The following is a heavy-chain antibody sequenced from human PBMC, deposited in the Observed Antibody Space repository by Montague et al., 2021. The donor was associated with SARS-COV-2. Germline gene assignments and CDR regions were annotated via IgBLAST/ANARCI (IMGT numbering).Heavy chain of an antibody. V-gene: IGHV4-34*01. CDR2: INHGGST. CDR3: ARGAPGY. Sequence: SETLSLTCDVYGGSFSGHYWSWIRQPPGKGLEWIGEINHGGSTKYNPSLKSRVTISIDTSKKQFSLKLTSVTAADTAVYYCARGAPGYWGQGTLVTVSS. CDR1: GGSFSGHY. D-gene: IGHD1-1*01. J-gene: IGHJ4*02.